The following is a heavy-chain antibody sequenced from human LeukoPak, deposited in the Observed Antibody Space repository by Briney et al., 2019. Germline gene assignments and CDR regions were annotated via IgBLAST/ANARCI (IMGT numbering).Heavy chain of an antibody. J-gene: IGHJ4*02. V-gene: IGHV3-23*01. Sequence: PGGSLRLSCAASGFTFSTYAMSWVRQAPGKGLEWVSAISGSGGSTYYADSVKGRFTISRDNSKNTLYLQMNSLRAEDTAVYYCAKQWSSLRTGMDYWGQGTLVTVSS. CDR1: GFTFSTYA. CDR3: AKQWSSLRTGMDY. D-gene: IGHD3-10*01. CDR2: ISGSGGST.